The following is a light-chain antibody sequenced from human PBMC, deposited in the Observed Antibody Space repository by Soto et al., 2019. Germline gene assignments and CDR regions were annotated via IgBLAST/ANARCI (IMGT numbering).Light chain of an antibody. Sequence: DIQMTQSPSILSASVVDRVTITCRASQSISSWLAWYQQKPGKAPNLLIYKASHLENGVPSRFSGSGSGTEFSLTISSLQPGDFATYYCQHYNTYPWTFGQGTKVDIK. J-gene: IGKJ1*01. CDR3: QHYNTYPWT. CDR2: KAS. V-gene: IGKV1-5*03. CDR1: QSISSW.